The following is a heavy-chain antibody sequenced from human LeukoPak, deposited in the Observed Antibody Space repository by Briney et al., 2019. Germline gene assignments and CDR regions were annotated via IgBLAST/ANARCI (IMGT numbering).Heavy chain of an antibody. CDR3: ARGLGLDV. CDR2: INPTSGT. J-gene: IGHJ6*02. Sequence: ASVKVSCKASGYSINAYYMHWVRQAPGQGLEWMGWINPTSGTNYAQKFQGRVTMTRDTSISTAYMELSRLTSDDTAVYYCARGLGLDVWGQGTTVTVSS. V-gene: IGHV1-2*02. CDR1: GYSINAYY.